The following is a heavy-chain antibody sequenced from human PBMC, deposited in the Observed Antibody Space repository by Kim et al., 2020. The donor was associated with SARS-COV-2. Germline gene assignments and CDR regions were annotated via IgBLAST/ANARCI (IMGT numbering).Heavy chain of an antibody. V-gene: IGHV1-69*01. D-gene: IGHD6-13*01. J-gene: IGHJ4*02. CDR3: ARGSVSIAAAGFHY. Sequence: AQKFQGRVTITADESTSTAYMELSSLRSEDTAVYYCARGSVSIAAAGFHYWGQGTLVTVSS.